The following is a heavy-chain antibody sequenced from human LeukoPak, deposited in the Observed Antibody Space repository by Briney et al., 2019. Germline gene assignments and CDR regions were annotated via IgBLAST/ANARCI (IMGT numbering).Heavy chain of an antibody. Sequence: QPGGSLRLSCLASGFTFGSYTMHWVRQGPGEGLEFVSGIRSDGGNTHYADSVKGRFTIFRDNSKNTLYLQMSSLRAEDTAVYYWVRDAYGMDVWGQGTTVIVSS. V-gene: IGHV3-64D*06. CDR1: GFTFGSYT. CDR2: IRSDGGNT. CDR3: VRDAYGMDV. J-gene: IGHJ6*02.